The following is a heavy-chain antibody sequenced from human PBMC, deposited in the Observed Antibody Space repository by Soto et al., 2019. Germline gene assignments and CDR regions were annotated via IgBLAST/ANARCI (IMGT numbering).Heavy chain of an antibody. J-gene: IGHJ4*02. Sequence: QVQLVESERGVVQPGRSLRLSCAASGFTFSHYGIHWVRQAPGKGLEWLAVISYDGSNKHYADSVKGRFTVSRDNSKNTLYLQMNSLRAEDTAVYFCARYSGKYQGPIDYWGQGTLVTVSS. CDR2: ISYDGSNK. CDR1: GFTFSHYG. V-gene: IGHV3-30*03. CDR3: ARYSGKYQGPIDY. D-gene: IGHD1-26*01.